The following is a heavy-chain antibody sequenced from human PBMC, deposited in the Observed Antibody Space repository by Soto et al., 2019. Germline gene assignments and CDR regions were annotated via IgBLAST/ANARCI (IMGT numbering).Heavy chain of an antibody. CDR1: GFTLMSSA. CDR3: ARGFQQRVLDVAVAGAVDY. D-gene: IGHD6-19*01. J-gene: IGHJ4*02. Sequence: PXASLRLSGAASGFTLMSSAVHWARQAPGKGLEWVAVISYDGSNKYYADSVKGRFTISRDNSKNTLYLQMNSLRAEDTAVYYCARGFQQRVLDVAVAGAVDYWGQGTLVTVSS. V-gene: IGHV3-30-3*01. CDR2: ISYDGSNK.